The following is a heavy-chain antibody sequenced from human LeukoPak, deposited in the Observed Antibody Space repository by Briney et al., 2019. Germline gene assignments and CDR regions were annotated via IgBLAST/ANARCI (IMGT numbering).Heavy chain of an antibody. CDR1: EFTFSSYE. D-gene: IGHD1-26*01. CDR2: ISSSGTTI. V-gene: IGHV3-48*03. Sequence: GGSLRLSCAASEFTFSSYEINWVRQAPGKGLEWVSYISSSGTTIYYADSVKGRFTISRDNSKNTLYLQMNGLRAEDTAVYYCARGGRWELPRPYAFDIWGQGTMVTVSS. J-gene: IGHJ3*02. CDR3: ARGGRWELPRPYAFDI.